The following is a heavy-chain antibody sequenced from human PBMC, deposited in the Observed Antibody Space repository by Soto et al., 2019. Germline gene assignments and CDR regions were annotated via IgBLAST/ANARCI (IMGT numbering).Heavy chain of an antibody. V-gene: IGHV1-18*01. CDR3: TRDSAYNASLGCLMKDYFPGLEI. J-gene: IGHJ6*01. D-gene: IGHD1-20*01. CDR2: INVYKGDT. Sequence: QVQLVQSGGEVKKPGASVKVSCKASGYSFSNYAISWVRQAPGQGLEWMGWINVYKGDTKYSQKFQDGVTVTTDESTSTAYLEFTRVRSDDTLVHYSTRDSAYNASLGCLMKDYFPGLEIWWQGTRVSVSS. CDR1: GYSFSNYA.